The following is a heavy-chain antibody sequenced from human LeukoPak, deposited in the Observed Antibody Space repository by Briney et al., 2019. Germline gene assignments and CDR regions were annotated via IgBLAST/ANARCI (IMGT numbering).Heavy chain of an antibody. V-gene: IGHV3-11*01. CDR3: AREERFLEWLLRGHDAFDI. Sequence: GGSLRLPCAASGLTFNDYYMSWIRQAPGKGLEWVSYISSSGSTIYYADSVKGRFTISRDNAKNSLYLQMNSLRAEDTAVYYCAREERFLEWLLRGHDAFDIWGQGTMVTVSS. CDR2: ISSSGSTI. J-gene: IGHJ3*02. CDR1: GLTFNDYY. D-gene: IGHD3-3*01.